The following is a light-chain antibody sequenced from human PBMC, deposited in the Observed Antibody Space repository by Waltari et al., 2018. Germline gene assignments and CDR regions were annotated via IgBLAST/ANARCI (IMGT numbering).Light chain of an antibody. V-gene: IGLV1-40*01. CDR3: QSYDTSLSGYV. Sequence: QSVLTQPPSVSGAPGQRVTISCTGSSSNTGAGYDVHWYQQLPGTAPKVLIYGNSNRPSGVPDRLSGSKSGTSASLAITGLQGDDEAEYYCQSYDTSLSGYVFGTGTKVTVL. CDR2: GNS. CDR1: SSNTGAGYD. J-gene: IGLJ1*01.